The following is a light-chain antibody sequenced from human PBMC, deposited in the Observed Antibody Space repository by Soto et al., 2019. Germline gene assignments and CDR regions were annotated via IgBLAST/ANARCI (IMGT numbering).Light chain of an antibody. CDR3: QERSNWPLT. V-gene: IGKV3-11*01. J-gene: IGKJ4*01. CDR2: DAS. CDR1: QSVSSY. Sequence: EIVLTQSPATLSLPPGERATLSCRASQSVSSYLAWYQQKPGQAPTLLIHDASHRATGIPARFSGSGSGTAFTLTSGSREPEDFAVYYCQERSNWPLTFGGGTKVELK.